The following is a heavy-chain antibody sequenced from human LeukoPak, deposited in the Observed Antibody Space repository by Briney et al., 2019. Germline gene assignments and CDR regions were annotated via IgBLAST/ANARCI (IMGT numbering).Heavy chain of an antibody. Sequence: PGRSLRLSCAASGFTFGSYGMHWVRQAPGKGLEWVAVISYDGSNKYYADSVKGRFTISRDNSKNTLYLQMNSLRAEDTAVYYCAKDPIIRGAAAGPDYWGQGTLVTVSS. CDR1: GFTFGSYG. CDR3: AKDPIIRGAAAGPDY. J-gene: IGHJ4*02. CDR2: ISYDGSNK. V-gene: IGHV3-30*18. D-gene: IGHD6-13*01.